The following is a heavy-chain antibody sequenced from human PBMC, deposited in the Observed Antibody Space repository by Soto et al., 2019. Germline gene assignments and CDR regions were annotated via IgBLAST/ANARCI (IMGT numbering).Heavy chain of an antibody. J-gene: IGHJ6*02. V-gene: IGHV4-4*02. D-gene: IGHD2-21*01. CDR3: ARLSLRDGGECYYYYRMDV. CDR2: IYHSGST. Sequence: PLEILSLACAVYGGSISSNKWWSWVRQPPGKGLEWIGEIYHSGSTNYNPSLKSRVTISLDKSKNQFSLTLTSVTAADTAVYYCARLSLRDGGECYYYYRMDVLGQRTTDTVSS. CDR1: GGSISSNKW.